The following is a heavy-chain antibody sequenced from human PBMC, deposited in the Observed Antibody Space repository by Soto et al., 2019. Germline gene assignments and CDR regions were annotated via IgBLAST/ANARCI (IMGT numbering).Heavy chain of an antibody. Sequence: PSETLSLTCTVSGGSISSGDNFWSWIRQHPGKGLEWIGYIFYSGNTFYNPSLKSRLTISIDTSKNQFSLKLSSVTPADTAVYYCARDRPWPPNYHYYSMDVWGQGTAVTV. CDR1: GGSISSGDNF. D-gene: IGHD1-1*01. J-gene: IGHJ6*02. CDR3: ARDRPWPPNYHYYSMDV. V-gene: IGHV4-31*03. CDR2: IFYSGNT.